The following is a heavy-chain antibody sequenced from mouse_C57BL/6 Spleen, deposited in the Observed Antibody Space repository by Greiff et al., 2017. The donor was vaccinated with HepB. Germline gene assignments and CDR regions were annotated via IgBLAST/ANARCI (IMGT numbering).Heavy chain of an antibody. V-gene: IGHV1-82*01. CDR1: GYAFSSSW. CDR3: ARGGYYFDY. D-gene: IGHD1-1*02. CDR2: IYPGDGDT. J-gene: IGHJ2*01. Sequence: VKLKESGPELVKPGASVKISCKASGYAFSSSWMNWVKQRPGKGLEWIGRIYPGDGDTNYNGKFKGKATLTADKSSSTAYMQLSSLTSEDSAVYFCARGGYYFDYWGQGTTLTVSS.